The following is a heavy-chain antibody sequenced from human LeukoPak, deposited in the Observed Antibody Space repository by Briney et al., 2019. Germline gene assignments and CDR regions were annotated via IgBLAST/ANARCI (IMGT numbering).Heavy chain of an antibody. D-gene: IGHD3-16*02. J-gene: IGHJ5*02. V-gene: IGHV1-8*01. CDR3: ARGYYDYVWGSYRSYNWFDP. Sequence: ASVKVSCKASGYTLTSYDINWVRQATGQGLEWMGWMNPNSGNTGYAQKFQGRVTMTRNTSISTAYMELSSLRSEDTAVYYCARGYYDYVWGSYRSYNWFDPWGQGTLVTVSS. CDR1: GYTLTSYD. CDR2: MNPNSGNT.